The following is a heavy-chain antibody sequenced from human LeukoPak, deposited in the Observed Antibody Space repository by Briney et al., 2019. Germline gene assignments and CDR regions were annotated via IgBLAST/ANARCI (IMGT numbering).Heavy chain of an antibody. Sequence: SETLSLTCTVSGGSISSGGYYWSWIRQHPGKGLEWIGYIYYSGSTYYNPSLKSRVTISVDTSKNQFSLKLSSVTAADTAVYYCAGTSLMTTVTVFDYWDQGTLVTVSS. CDR2: IYYSGST. V-gene: IGHV4-31*03. J-gene: IGHJ4*02. CDR3: AGTSLMTTVTVFDY. CDR1: GGSISSGGYY. D-gene: IGHD4-17*01.